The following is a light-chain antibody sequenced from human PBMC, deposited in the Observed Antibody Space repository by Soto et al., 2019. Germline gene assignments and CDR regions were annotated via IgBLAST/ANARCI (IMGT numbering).Light chain of an antibody. V-gene: IGKV1-5*01. Sequence: TQHLSPPSAPVGARHIITFRASQSISKWLAWYQQKPGKAPKLLIYDASSLQSGVPARFSGSGSGTEFTLTISDLQPDDFATYYCQQYTLYLETFGQGTKGDNK. CDR2: DAS. CDR3: QQYTLYLET. CDR1: QSISKW. J-gene: IGKJ1*01.